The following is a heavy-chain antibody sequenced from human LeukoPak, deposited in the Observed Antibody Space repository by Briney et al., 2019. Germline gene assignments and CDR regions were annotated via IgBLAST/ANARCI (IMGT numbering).Heavy chain of an antibody. CDR2: INQGGSEK. V-gene: IGHV3-7*04. Sequence: PGGSLRLSCAASGFTFSNYWMSWVCQAPGKGLEWVANINQGGSEKSYVDSVEGRFTISRDNAKKSLYLHVNSLRAEDTAVYYCARDIYGGHDYWGQGTLLTVSS. J-gene: IGHJ4*02. CDR1: GFTFSNYW. CDR3: ARDIYGGHDY. D-gene: IGHD2-21*01.